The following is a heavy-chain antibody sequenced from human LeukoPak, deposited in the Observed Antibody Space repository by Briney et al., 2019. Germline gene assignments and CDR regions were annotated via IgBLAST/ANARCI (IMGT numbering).Heavy chain of an antibody. CDR1: GGSISSYY. J-gene: IGHJ4*02. Sequence: SETLSLTSTVAGGSISSYYWSWIRQPPGKGLEWIGYIYYSGSTNYNPSLKSRVTISVDTSKNQFSLKLSSVTAADTAVYYCARGANWGSSDYFDYWGQGTLVTVSS. D-gene: IGHD7-27*01. CDR3: ARGANWGSSDYFDY. CDR2: IYYSGST. V-gene: IGHV4-59*01.